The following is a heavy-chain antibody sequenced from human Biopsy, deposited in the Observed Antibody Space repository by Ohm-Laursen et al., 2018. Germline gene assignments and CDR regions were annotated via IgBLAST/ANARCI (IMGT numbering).Heavy chain of an antibody. Sequence: SETLSLTCSVSGGYISHYYWTWIRQPAGQGLEWIGRIYITGETDYNPSLKSRVTMSVDSSKKQPSLKLKSVTAADTAIYYCARAPPLIRGVVESWFDPWGQGILVTVSS. CDR2: IYITGET. CDR1: GGYISHYY. CDR3: ARAPPLIRGVVESWFDP. J-gene: IGHJ5*02. D-gene: IGHD3-10*01. V-gene: IGHV4-4*07.